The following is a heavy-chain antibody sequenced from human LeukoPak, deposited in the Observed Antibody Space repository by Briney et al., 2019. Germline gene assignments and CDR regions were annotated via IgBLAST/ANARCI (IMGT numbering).Heavy chain of an antibody. CDR3: ARMRCSTTTCYIRWFDP. CDR2: VSYTGST. CDR1: GDSLNTFY. D-gene: IGHD2-2*02. Sequence: SETLSLTCSVSGDSLNTFYWSWIRQPPGKGLEWIGYVSYTGSTNYNPSLKSRVSISIDMSKNQFSLKLTSVTAADTAVYYCARMRCSTTTCYIRWFDPWGQGTLVTVSS. J-gene: IGHJ5*02. V-gene: IGHV4-59*01.